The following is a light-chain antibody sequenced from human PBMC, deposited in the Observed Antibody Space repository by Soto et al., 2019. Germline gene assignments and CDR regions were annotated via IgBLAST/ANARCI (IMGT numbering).Light chain of an antibody. CDR2: GAS. Sequence: EIVLTQSPGTLSLSPGEGATLSCRASHTISNNYVAWYQQKPGQAPRLLIYGASRRATGIADRFRGSGSGTEFTLTVSRLEPEDFAVYYCQQYGDSTQTFGQGTKVDIK. CDR3: QQYGDSTQT. V-gene: IGKV3-20*01. J-gene: IGKJ1*01. CDR1: HTISNNY.